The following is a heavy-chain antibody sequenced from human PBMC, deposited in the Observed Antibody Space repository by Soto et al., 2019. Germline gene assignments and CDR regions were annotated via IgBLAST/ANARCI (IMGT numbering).Heavy chain of an antibody. D-gene: IGHD3-16*01. J-gene: IGHJ4*02. Sequence: PSETLSLTCIVSGSSISSSGYYWGWIRQPPGKGLEWIASMYYNVGTYYNPSLKSRVTISVDTSANQFSLKLSSVTAADTAVYYCARLPSRHWVGYWGQGILVTVSS. CDR3: ARLPSRHWVGY. CDR1: GSSISSSGYY. CDR2: MYYNVGT. V-gene: IGHV4-39*01.